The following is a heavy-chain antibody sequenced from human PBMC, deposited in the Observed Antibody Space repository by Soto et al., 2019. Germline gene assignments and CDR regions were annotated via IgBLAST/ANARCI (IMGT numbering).Heavy chain of an antibody. J-gene: IGHJ4*02. D-gene: IGHD3-22*01. CDR3: ASSLRIVVVITGQFDY. CDR1: GGSISSSSYY. Sequence: PSETLSLTCTVSGGSISSSSYYWGWIRQPPGKGLEWIGSIYYSGSTYYNPSLKSRVTISVDTSKNQFSLKLSSVTAADTAVYYCASSLRIVVVITGQFDYWGQGTLVTVSS. V-gene: IGHV4-39*01. CDR2: IYYSGST.